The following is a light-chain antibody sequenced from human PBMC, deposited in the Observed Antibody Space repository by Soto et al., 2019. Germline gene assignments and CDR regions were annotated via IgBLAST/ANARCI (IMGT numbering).Light chain of an antibody. CDR1: QSVSAW. Sequence: DIQMTQSPSTLSASVGDRVTITCRASQSVSAWLAWYQQKPGKAPKFLMYDVSTLESGVPLRFSGSGSGTEFTLTINSLQPDDFATYYCQSYRNFSWPFAQRTKAAIK. CDR3: QSYRNFSWP. J-gene: IGKJ1*01. CDR2: DVS. V-gene: IGKV1-5*01.